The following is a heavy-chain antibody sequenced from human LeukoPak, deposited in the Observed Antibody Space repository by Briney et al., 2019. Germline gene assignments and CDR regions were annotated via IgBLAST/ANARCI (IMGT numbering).Heavy chain of an antibody. Sequence: GGSLRLSCAASGFTFSSYWMGWVRQAPGKGLEWVSAVRGSGSNTYSADSVKGRFTISRDNSKNTLYLQMNSLRAEDTAVYYCAREGGTMVRGVIITRYYGMDVWGQGTTVTVSS. D-gene: IGHD3-10*01. CDR3: AREGGTMVRGVIITRYYGMDV. J-gene: IGHJ6*02. CDR2: VRGSGSNT. V-gene: IGHV3-23*01. CDR1: GFTFSSYW.